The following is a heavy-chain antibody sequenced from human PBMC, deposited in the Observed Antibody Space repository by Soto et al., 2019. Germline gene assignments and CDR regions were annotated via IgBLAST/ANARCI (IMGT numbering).Heavy chain of an antibody. CDR1: GGTFSSYA. CDR3: ARGRWLQSDYYYGMDV. V-gene: IGHV1-69*06. CDR2: IIPIFGTA. Sequence: GASVKFSCKASGGTFSSYAISWVRQAPGQGLEWMGGIIPIFGTANYAQKFQGRVTITADKSTSTAYMELSSLRSEDTAVYYCARGRWLQSDYYYGMDVWGQGTTVTVSS. D-gene: IGHD5-12*01. J-gene: IGHJ6*02.